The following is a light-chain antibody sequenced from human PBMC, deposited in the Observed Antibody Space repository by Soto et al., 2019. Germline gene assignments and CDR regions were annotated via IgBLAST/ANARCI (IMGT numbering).Light chain of an antibody. J-gene: IGLJ1*01. Sequence: QSALTQPPSASGTPGQRVTISCSGSSSNIGRNTVNWYQQFPGTAPKLLIYSNDQWPSGVPDRFSGSKSGTSASLAISGLQSEDEADYKCAAWHGSMNGYVLGIGSKVT. CDR2: SND. CDR3: AAWHGSMNGYV. V-gene: IGLV1-44*01. CDR1: SSNIGRNT.